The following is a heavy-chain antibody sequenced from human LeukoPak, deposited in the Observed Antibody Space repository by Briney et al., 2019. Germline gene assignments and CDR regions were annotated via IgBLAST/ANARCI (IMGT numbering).Heavy chain of an antibody. CDR3: ARRSSGWYRYDY. CDR1: GGSISSYY. V-gene: IGHV4-4*07. Sequence: SETLSLTCTVSGGSISSYYWSWIRQPAGKGLEWIGRISTSGSTNYNPSLKSRVTISLDTSKNQFSLKLTSVTAADTAVYYCARRSSGWYRYDYWGQGTLVTVSS. J-gene: IGHJ4*02. CDR2: ISTSGST. D-gene: IGHD6-19*01.